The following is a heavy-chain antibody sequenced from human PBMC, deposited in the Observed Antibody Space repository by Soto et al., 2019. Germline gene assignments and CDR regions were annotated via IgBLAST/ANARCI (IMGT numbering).Heavy chain of an antibody. D-gene: IGHD2-15*01. CDR2: MNPNSGNT. CDR3: ARLPKKAVVAAPGGGSDN. V-gene: IGHV1-8*01. Sequence: ASVKVSCKASGYTFTSYDINWVRQATGQGLEWMGWMNPNSGNTGYAQKFQGRVTMTRNTSISTAYMELSSLRSEDTAVYYCARLPKKAVVAAPGGGSDNWGQGPMVTV. CDR1: GYTFTSYD. J-gene: IGHJ3*02.